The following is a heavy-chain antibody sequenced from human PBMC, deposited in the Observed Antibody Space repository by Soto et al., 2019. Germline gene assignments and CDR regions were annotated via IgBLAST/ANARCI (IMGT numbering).Heavy chain of an antibody. CDR2: ISYDGSNK. D-gene: IGHD2-21*01. CDR1: GFTFSSYG. Sequence: GGSLRLSCAASGFTFSSYGMHWVRQAPGKGLEWVAVISYDGSNKYYADSVKGRFTISRDNSKNTLYLQMNSLRAEDTAVYYCAKESAFGGGYNSMPFDYWGQGTLVTVSS. J-gene: IGHJ4*02. CDR3: AKESAFGGGYNSMPFDY. V-gene: IGHV3-30*18.